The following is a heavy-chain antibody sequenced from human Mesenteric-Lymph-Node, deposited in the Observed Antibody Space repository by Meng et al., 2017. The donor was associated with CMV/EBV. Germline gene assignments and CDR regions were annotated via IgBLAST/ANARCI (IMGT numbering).Heavy chain of an antibody. CDR2: ISRSSTYI. D-gene: IGHD3-10*01. CDR3: ARDVREYHDSGSSYNGGSGY. Sequence: FSTYSMNWVRQAPGKGLEWVSSISRSSTYIYYADSVKGRFTISRDNAKNSLYLQMNSLRAEDTAVYYCARDVREYHDSGSSYNGGSGYWGQGTLVTVSS. V-gene: IGHV3-21*01. CDR1: FSTYS. J-gene: IGHJ4*02.